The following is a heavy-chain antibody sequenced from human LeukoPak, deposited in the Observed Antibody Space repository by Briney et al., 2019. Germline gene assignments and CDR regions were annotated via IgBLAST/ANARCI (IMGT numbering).Heavy chain of an antibody. CDR3: ARGLSWFDP. V-gene: IGHV3-7*01. Sequence: GRSLRLSCAASGFTFSRYWMSWVRQAPGKGLEWVANIKQDGSEKYYVDSVKGRFTISRDNAKNSLYLQMNSLRAEDTAVYYCARGLSWFDPWGQGTLVTVSS. CDR2: IKQDGSEK. CDR1: GFTFSRYW. J-gene: IGHJ5*02. D-gene: IGHD2-8*01.